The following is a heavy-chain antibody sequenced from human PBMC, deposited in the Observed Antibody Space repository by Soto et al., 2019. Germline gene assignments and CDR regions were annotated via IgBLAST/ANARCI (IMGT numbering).Heavy chain of an antibody. J-gene: IGHJ4*02. CDR2: IIPIFGTA. V-gene: IGHV1-69*13. D-gene: IGHD2-21*02. Sequence: ASVKVSCKASGVTFSSYAISWVRQAPGQGLEWMGGIIPIFGTANYAQKFQGRVTITADESTSTAYMELSSLRSEDTAVYYCARGGYCGGDCYSSYWGQGTLVTVSS. CDR3: ARGGYCGGDCYSSY. CDR1: GVTFSSYA.